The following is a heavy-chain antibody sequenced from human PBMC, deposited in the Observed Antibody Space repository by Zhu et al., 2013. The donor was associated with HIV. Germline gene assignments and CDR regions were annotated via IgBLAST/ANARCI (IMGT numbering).Heavy chain of an antibody. V-gene: IGHV1-69*01. Sequence: QVTVMQSEAVVKKPGSSVRVSCKSTGGSFSHYAMNWVRQAPGQGFEWMGGIIPAFGVLNYAQRFQGRITITADESTSTAYMELRSLRSEDTAVYYCASNGGSGHVYYYPLDVWGQGTTVTVSS. CDR3: ASNGGSGHVYYYPLDV. CDR1: GGSFSHYA. J-gene: IGHJ6*02. D-gene: IGHD3-10*01. CDR2: IIPAFGVL.